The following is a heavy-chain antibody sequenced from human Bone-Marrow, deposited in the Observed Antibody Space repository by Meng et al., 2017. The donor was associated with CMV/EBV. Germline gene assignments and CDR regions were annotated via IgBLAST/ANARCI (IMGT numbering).Heavy chain of an antibody. V-gene: IGHV3-23*03. CDR3: ARDLRCYSSSCPKYYYYYYGMDV. J-gene: IGHJ6*02. D-gene: IGHD6-13*01. Sequence: GGSLRLSCAASGFTFSSYAMSWVRQAPGKGLEWVSVIYSGGSSTYYADSVKGRFTISRDNSKNTLYLQMNSLRAEDTAVYYCARDLRCYSSSCPKYYYYYYGMDVWGQGTTVTVSS. CDR1: GFTFSSYA. CDR2: IYSGGSST.